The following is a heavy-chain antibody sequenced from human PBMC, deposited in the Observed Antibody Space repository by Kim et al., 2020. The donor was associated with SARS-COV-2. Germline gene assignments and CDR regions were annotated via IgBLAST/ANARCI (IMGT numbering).Heavy chain of an antibody. D-gene: IGHD3-10*01. CDR3: ARALPNYGSAGSFDY. J-gene: IGHJ4*02. Sequence: GGSLRLSCAASGFTFSSYSMNWVRQAPGKGLEWVSSISSSSSYIYYADSVKGRFTISRDNAKNSLYLQMNSLRAEDTAVYYCARALPNYGSAGSFDYWGQGTLVTVSS. V-gene: IGHV3-21*01. CDR2: ISSSSSYI. CDR1: GFTFSSYS.